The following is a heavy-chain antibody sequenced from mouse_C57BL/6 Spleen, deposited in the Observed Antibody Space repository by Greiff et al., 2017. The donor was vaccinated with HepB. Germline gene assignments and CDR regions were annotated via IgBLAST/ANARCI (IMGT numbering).Heavy chain of an antibody. V-gene: IGHV1-52*01. CDR1: GYTFTSYW. J-gene: IGHJ4*01. Sequence: VQLQQPGAELVRPGSSVKLSCKASGYTFTSYWMHWVKQRPIQGLEWIGKIDPSDSETNYNQKFKDKATLTVDKSSSTAYMQLSSLTSEDSAVYYCARRGTDYYAMDYWGQGTSVTVSS. CDR3: ARRGTDYYAMDY. CDR2: IDPSDSET.